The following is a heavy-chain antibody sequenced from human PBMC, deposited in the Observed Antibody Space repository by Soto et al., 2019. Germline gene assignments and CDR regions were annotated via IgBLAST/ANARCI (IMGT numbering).Heavy chain of an antibody. CDR2: INHGGNT. V-gene: IGHV4-34*01. CDR3: ATGGLFTS. D-gene: IGHD3-3*01. Sequence: QVQLQQWGAGLLKPSETLSLTCGISGEYFTANYWSWIRQTPGKGLEWLGEINHGGNTEYNPSLNSRVTISADTSKNQFSLKLTSVSAADTGVYYCATGGLFTSWGQGTLVTVSA. CDR1: GEYFTANY. J-gene: IGHJ5*02.